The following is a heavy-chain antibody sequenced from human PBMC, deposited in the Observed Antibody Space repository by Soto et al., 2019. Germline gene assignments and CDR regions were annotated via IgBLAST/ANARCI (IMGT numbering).Heavy chain of an antibody. D-gene: IGHD1-7*01. V-gene: IGHV4-34*01. CDR1: GGSFSGYY. J-gene: IGHJ5*02. CDR3: ARGGELELRSHGWFDP. Sequence: SETLSLTCAVYGGSFSGYYWSWIRQPPGKGLEWIGEINHSGSTNYNPSLKSRVTISVDTSKNQFSLKLSSVTAADTAVYYCARGGELELRSHGWFDPWGQGTLVTVSS. CDR2: INHSGST.